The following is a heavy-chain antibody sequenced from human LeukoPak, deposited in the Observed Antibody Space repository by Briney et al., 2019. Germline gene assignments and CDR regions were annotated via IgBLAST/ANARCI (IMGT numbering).Heavy chain of an antibody. V-gene: IGHV4-34*01. D-gene: IGHD5-18*01. Sequence: PSETLSLTCAVYGGSFSGYYWSWIRQPPGKGLEWIGEINHSGSTNYNPSLKSRVTISVDTSKNQFSLKLSSVTAADTAVYYCARGHRIQLWLQQPSPLDYWGQGTLVTVSS. CDR2: INHSGST. CDR1: GGSFSGYY. CDR3: ARGHRIQLWLQQPSPLDY. J-gene: IGHJ4*02.